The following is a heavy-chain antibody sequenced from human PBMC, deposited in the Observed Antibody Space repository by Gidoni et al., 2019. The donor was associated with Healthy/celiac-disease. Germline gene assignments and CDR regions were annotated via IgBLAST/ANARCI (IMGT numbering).Heavy chain of an antibody. CDR2: IIPIFGTA. CDR1: GGTFSSYA. J-gene: IGHJ3*02. D-gene: IGHD2-2*01. CDR3: ARGGFYCSSTSCVMGAFDI. V-gene: IGHV1-69*01. Sequence: QVQLVQSGAEVKKPGSSVKVSCTASGGTFSSYAISWVRQAPGQGLEWMGGIIPIFGTANYAQKFQGRVTITADESTSTAYMELSSLRSEDTAVYYCARGGFYCSSTSCVMGAFDIWGQGTMVTVSS.